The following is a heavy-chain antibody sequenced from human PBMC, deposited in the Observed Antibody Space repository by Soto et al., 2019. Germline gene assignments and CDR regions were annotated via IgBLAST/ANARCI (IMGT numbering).Heavy chain of an antibody. CDR3: ARPLVAPVAGPYYYGMDV. Sequence: HPGGSLRLSCAASGFTFSTYGFNWVRQAPGKGLEWVAVIWYDGNTKYYADSVKGRFTISRDNSKNTLYLQMNSLTAEDTAVYYCARPLVAPVAGPYYYGMDVWGQGPTVTVSS. CDR2: IWYDGNTK. V-gene: IGHV3-33*01. CDR1: GFTFSTYG. D-gene: IGHD6-19*01. J-gene: IGHJ6*02.